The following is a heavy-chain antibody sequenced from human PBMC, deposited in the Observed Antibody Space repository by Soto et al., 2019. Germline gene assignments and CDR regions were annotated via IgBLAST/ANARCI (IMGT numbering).Heavy chain of an antibody. J-gene: IGHJ6*02. Sequence: SETLSLTCTVSGGSISSGGYYWSWIRQHPGKGLEWIGYIYYSGSTYYNPSRKSRVTISVDESKNQFSLKLSSVTAADTAVYYCARATSRSAAGNYYYYGMDVWGQGTTVTVSS. CDR1: GGSISSGGYY. D-gene: IGHD6-13*01. V-gene: IGHV4-31*03. CDR3: ARATSRSAAGNYYYYGMDV. CDR2: IYYSGST.